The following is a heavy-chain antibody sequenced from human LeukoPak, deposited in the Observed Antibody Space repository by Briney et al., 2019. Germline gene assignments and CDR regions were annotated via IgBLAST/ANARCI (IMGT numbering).Heavy chain of an antibody. V-gene: IGHV1-2*02. CDR3: ARVWNYDSRGFNY. D-gene: IGHD3-22*01. Sequence: ASVKVSCKASGYSFTGYYLHWVRQAPGQGLERMGWINPNSGDTTYAQNFQGRVTMTRDTSISTAYMELSRLIFDDTAVYYCARVWNYDSRGFNYWGRGTLVTVSS. J-gene: IGHJ4*02. CDR2: INPNSGDT. CDR1: GYSFTGYY.